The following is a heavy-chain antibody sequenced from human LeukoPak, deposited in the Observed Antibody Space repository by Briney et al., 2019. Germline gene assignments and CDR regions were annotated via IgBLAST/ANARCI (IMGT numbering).Heavy chain of an antibody. Sequence: GASVKVSCKVSGYTFTSYAISWVRQAPGQGLEWMGRIIPIFGTANYAQKFQGRVTITTDESTSTAYMELSSLRSEDTAVYYCARGYSYGLHFDYWGQGTLVTVSS. D-gene: IGHD5-18*01. CDR2: IIPIFGTA. J-gene: IGHJ4*02. CDR1: GYTFTSYA. CDR3: ARGYSYGLHFDY. V-gene: IGHV1-69*05.